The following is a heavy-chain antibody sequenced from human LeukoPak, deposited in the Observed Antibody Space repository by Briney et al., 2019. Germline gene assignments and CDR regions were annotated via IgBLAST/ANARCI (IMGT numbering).Heavy chain of an antibody. CDR3: ARGGGYDYVWGSYRYTGFDY. V-gene: IGHV4-4*02. CDR1: GGSISSSNW. J-gene: IGHJ4*02. CDR2: IYHSGST. Sequence: PSETLSLTCAVSGGSISSSNWWSWVRQPPGKGLEWIGEIYHSGSTNYNPSLKSRVTISVDKSKNQFSLKLSSVTAADTAVYYCARGGGYDYVWGSYRYTGFDYWGQGTLVTVSS. D-gene: IGHD3-16*02.